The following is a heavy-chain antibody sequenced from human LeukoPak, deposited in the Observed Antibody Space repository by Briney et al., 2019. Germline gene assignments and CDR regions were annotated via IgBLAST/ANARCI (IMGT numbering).Heavy chain of an antibody. CDR2: ISYDGSNK. CDR3: AKDRAGLRYFDWFSEGFDY. CDR1: GFTFSSYG. J-gene: IGHJ4*02. D-gene: IGHD3-9*01. Sequence: GGSLRLSCAASGFTFSSYGMHWVRQAPGKGLEWVAVISYDGSNKYCADSVKGRFTISRDNSKNTLYLQMNSLRAEDTAVYYCAKDRAGLRYFDWFSEGFDYWGQGTLVTVSS. V-gene: IGHV3-30*18.